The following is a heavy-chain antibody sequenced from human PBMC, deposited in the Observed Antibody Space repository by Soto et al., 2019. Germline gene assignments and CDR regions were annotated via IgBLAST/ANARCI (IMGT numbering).Heavy chain of an antibody. CDR2: IIPILGIA. CDR3: ARGIEGFSIADAFDI. D-gene: IGHD6-6*01. Sequence: ASVKVSCKASGGTFSSYTISWVRQAPGQGLEWMGRIIPILGIANYAQKFQGRVTITADKSTSTAYMELSSLRSEDTAVYYCARGIEGFSIADAFDIWGQGTMVTVSS. V-gene: IGHV1-69*02. CDR1: GGTFSSYT. J-gene: IGHJ3*02.